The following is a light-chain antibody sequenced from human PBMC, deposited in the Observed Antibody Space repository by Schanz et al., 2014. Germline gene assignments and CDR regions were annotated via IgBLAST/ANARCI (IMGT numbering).Light chain of an antibody. CDR1: SSNIGAGYV. Sequence: QSVLTQPPSVSGAPGQRVTISCTGSSSNIGAGYVVHWYQHLPGTAPKLLIYGNSNRPSGGPGRFSGSRSGTSASLAITGLQAEDEADYYCSSFTTTDTWVFGGGTKLT. CDR2: GNS. V-gene: IGLV1-40*01. CDR3: SSFTTTDTWV. J-gene: IGLJ2*01.